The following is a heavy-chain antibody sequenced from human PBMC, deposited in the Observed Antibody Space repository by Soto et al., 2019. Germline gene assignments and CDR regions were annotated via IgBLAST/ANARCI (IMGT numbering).Heavy chain of an antibody. CDR1: GGSISSGDYY. CDR2: IYYSGRT. V-gene: IGHV4-30-4*01. CDR3: ARAQGPGFLVS. J-gene: IGHJ4*02. Sequence: QVQLQESRPGLVKPSQTLSLTCTVSGGSISSGDYYWSWIRQPPGKGLEWIGYIYYSGRTYYNPSLKIRVTISVDTPNTQFSLKLSTVTAADTAVYYCARAQGPGFLVSWGQGTLVTVSS. D-gene: IGHD3-10*01.